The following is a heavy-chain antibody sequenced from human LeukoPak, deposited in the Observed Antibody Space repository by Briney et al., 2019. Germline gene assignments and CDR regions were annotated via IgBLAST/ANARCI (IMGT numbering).Heavy chain of an antibody. V-gene: IGHV3-23*01. CDR1: GFTFSSYA. CDR2: ISGSGDST. Sequence: SGGSLRLSCAASGFTFSSYAMSWVRQAPGKGLEWVSAISGSGDSTYYADSVKGRFTISRDNSKNTLYLQMNSLGAEDTAIYYCARAGVPGYSNDFYEVPYSFDIWGRGTVVTVSS. CDR3: ARAGVPGYSNDFYEVPYSFDI. J-gene: IGHJ3*02. D-gene: IGHD5-12*01.